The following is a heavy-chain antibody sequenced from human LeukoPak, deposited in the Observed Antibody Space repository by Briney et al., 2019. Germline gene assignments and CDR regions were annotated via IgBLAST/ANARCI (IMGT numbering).Heavy chain of an antibody. CDR2: IYYSGST. CDR1: GGSINSYY. D-gene: IGHD3-22*01. V-gene: IGHV4-59*08. Sequence: PSETLSLTCTVSGGSINSYYWSWIRQPPGKGLEWIGYIYYSGSTNYNPSLKSRVTISVDTSTVSLKLSSVTAADTAVYYCARHSYDSSGYYTGFQHWGQGTLVTVSS. J-gene: IGHJ1*01. CDR3: ARHSYDSSGYYTGFQH.